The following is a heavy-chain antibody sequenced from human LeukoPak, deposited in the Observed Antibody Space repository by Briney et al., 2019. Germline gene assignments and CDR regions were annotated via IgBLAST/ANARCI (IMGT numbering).Heavy chain of an antibody. CDR2: IYTSGTT. V-gene: IGHV4-4*09. J-gene: IGHJ5*02. D-gene: IGHD2-21*01. CDR1: DDSLPYYY. CDR3: ARHSDIWPVSWFDP. Sequence: PSETLSLTCTVSDDSLPYYYWTWIRQPPGRGREWIGYIYTSGTTNYNPSLKSRVTMSLHTSKNQFSLRLSSVTAADAAVYYCARHSDIWPVSWFDPWGRGILVTVSS.